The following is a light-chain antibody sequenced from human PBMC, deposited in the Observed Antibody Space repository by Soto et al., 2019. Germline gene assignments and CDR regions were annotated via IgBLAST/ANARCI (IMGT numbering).Light chain of an antibody. Sequence: EIVMTQSPATLSVSPGERATLSCRASQSISSNLAWYQLKPGKAPRLLIYGASTRATGIPARFSGSGSGTEFTLTISSLQSEEFAVYYCQLYNNWPLTFGGGTKVEIK. CDR1: QSISSN. CDR3: QLYNNWPLT. V-gene: IGKV3-15*01. J-gene: IGKJ4*01. CDR2: GAS.